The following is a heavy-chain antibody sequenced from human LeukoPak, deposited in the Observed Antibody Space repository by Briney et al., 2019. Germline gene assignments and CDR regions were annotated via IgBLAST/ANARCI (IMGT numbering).Heavy chain of an antibody. V-gene: IGHV4-39*01. CDR1: GGSISRSSYY. J-gene: IGHJ3*02. CDR2: IYYSGST. Sequence: SETLSLTCTVSGGSISRSSYYWGWIRQPPGKGLEWIGSIYYSGSTYYNPSLKSRVTISVDTSKNQFSLKLSSVTAADTAVYYCAGQYSSSSDAFDIWGQGTMVTVSS. D-gene: IGHD6-13*01. CDR3: AGQYSSSSDAFDI.